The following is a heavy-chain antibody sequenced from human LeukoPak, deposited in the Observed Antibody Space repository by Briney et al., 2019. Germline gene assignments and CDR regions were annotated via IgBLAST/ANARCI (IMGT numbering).Heavy chain of an antibody. Sequence: SETLSLTCTVSGGSISSYYWSWIRQPPGKGLEWIGYIYYSGSTNYNPSLKSRVTISVDTSKNQFSLKLSSVTAADTAVYYCARRSSSWGTSFDYWGQGTLVTVSS. CDR3: ARRSSSWGTSFDY. J-gene: IGHJ4*02. D-gene: IGHD6-13*01. CDR1: GGSISSYY. CDR2: IYYSGST. V-gene: IGHV4-59*01.